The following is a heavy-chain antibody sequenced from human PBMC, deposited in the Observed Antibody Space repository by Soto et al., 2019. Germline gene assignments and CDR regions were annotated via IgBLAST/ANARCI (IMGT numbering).Heavy chain of an antibody. CDR3: ARAVARGVKTIYYYYGLDV. D-gene: IGHD3-10*01. J-gene: IGHJ6*02. CDR2: INPGNGNT. Sequence: ASVKVSCKASGYTYSNFAMHWVRQAPGQRLEWMGWINPGNGNTKYSQTFQGRVTITRDTSASTAYMELSSLRSEDTAVYYCARAVARGVKTIYYYYGLDVWGQGTTVTVSS. V-gene: IGHV1-3*01. CDR1: GYTYSNFA.